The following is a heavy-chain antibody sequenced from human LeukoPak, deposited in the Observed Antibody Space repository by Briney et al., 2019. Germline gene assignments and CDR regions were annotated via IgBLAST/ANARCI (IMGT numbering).Heavy chain of an antibody. CDR3: ARDLRVYGDYALY. CDR2: ISSSGSTI. V-gene: IGHV3-48*03. Sequence: PGGSLRLSCAASGFTFSSYEMNWVRQAPGKGLEWVSYISSSGSTIYYADSVKGRFTISRDNAKHSMYLQMNSLRAEDTAVYYCARDLRVYGDYALYWGQRTLVTVSS. J-gene: IGHJ4*02. D-gene: IGHD4-17*01. CDR1: GFTFSSYE.